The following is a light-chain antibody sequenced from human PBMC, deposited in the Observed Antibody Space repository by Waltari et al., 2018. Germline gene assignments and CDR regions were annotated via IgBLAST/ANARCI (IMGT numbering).Light chain of an antibody. CDR1: ISDVGTYTL. CDR3: CTYVGRTTFHVT. CDR2: EDN. V-gene: IGLV2-23*02. J-gene: IGLJ2*01. Sequence: QSALTQPASVSASPGQSITIPCTGLISDVGTYTLVSFYQQHPGKAPRLIIYEDNKRPSGVSDRLAGSKSGNTAYLTISGLQAEDEADYYCCTYVGRTTFHVTFGGGTKLTVL.